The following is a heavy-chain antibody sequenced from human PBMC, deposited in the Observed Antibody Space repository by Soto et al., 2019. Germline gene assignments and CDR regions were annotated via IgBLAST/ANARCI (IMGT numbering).Heavy chain of an antibody. D-gene: IGHD3-22*01. Sequence: ASVKVSCKASGGTFSSYAISWVRQAPGQGLEWMGGIIPIFGTANYAQKFQGRVTITADESTNTAYMELSSLRSEDTAVYYCASGRRYYYDSSQPFDPWGQGTLVTVSS. CDR3: ASGRRYYYDSSQPFDP. CDR1: GGTFSSYA. V-gene: IGHV1-69*13. CDR2: IIPIFGTA. J-gene: IGHJ5*02.